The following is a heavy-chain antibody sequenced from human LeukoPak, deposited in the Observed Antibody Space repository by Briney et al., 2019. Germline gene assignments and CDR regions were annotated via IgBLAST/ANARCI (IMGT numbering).Heavy chain of an antibody. Sequence: GGSLRLSCVAFGFTFSNYAMSWVRQAPGKGLEWVSGISGSGGSTYYADSVKGRFTISRDNAKNTLYLQMNSLRVEDTAVYYCTKSDWFDPWGQGTLVTVSS. CDR2: ISGSGGST. D-gene: IGHD3-3*01. CDR3: TKSDWFDP. J-gene: IGHJ5*02. CDR1: GFTFSNYA. V-gene: IGHV3-23*01.